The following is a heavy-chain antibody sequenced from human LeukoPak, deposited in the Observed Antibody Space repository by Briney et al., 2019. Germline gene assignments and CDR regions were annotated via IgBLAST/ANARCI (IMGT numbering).Heavy chain of an antibody. CDR2: ISSDGGTT. Sequence: GGSLRLSCAASGLTFNSYALTWVRQAPGKGLEWVSGISSDGGTTYYADSVKGRFAISRDNSKNTLYLQMNSLRAEDTALYYCASLYSTYYWGQGTLATVSS. D-gene: IGHD6-13*01. CDR1: GLTFNSYA. V-gene: IGHV3-23*01. CDR3: ASLYSTYY. J-gene: IGHJ4*02.